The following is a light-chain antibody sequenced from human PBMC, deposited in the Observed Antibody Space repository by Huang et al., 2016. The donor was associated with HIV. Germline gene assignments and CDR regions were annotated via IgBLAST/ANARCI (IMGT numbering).Light chain of an antibody. J-gene: IGKJ4*01. CDR3: QQRSYWPLT. CDR1: RNITDQ. Sequence: EIVLTQSPATLSLSPGERATLSCRASRNITDQLNWYQQRPGQARRLIVFDASNRATGIPPRCSGSGSGTAFTLTVSSLEPADFGVYFCQQRSYWPLTFGGGTKVEN. CDR2: DAS. V-gene: IGKV3-11*01.